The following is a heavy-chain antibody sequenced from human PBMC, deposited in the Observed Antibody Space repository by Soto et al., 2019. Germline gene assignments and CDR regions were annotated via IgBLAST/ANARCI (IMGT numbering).Heavy chain of an antibody. CDR2: ISGSGGST. D-gene: IGHD3-22*01. CDR1: GFTFTFYA. J-gene: IGHJ4*02. Sequence: EVQLLESGGGLVQPGGSLRLSCAASGFTFTFYAMSWVRQAPGKGLEWVSAISGSGGSTYYADSVKGRFTISRDNSKNPMYLQMNSLRAEETAVYYCAKSPCDSSGYEPFDYWGQGTLVTVSS. CDR3: AKSPCDSSGYEPFDY. V-gene: IGHV3-23*01.